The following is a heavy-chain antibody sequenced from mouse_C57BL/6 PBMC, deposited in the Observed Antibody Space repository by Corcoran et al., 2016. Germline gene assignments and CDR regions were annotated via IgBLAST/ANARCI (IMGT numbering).Heavy chain of an antibody. CDR3: ARSAPYYYGSSWYFDV. CDR2: INPNNGGT. CDR1: GYTFTDYY. V-gene: IGHV1-26*01. D-gene: IGHD1-1*01. Sequence: EVQLQQSGPELVKPGASVKISCKASGYTFTDYYMNWVKQSHGKSLEWIGDINPNNGGTSYNQKFKGKATLTVDKSSSTAYMELRSLTYEDSAVYYCARSAPYYYGSSWYFDVWGTGTTVTVSS. J-gene: IGHJ1*03.